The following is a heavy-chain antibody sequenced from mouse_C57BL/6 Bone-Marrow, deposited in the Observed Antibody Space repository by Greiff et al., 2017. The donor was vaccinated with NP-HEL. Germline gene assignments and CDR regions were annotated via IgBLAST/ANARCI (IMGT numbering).Heavy chain of an antibody. V-gene: IGHV10-3*01. CDR1: GFTFNTYA. Sequence: EVQGVESGGGLVQPKGSLKLSCAASGFTFNTYAMHWVRQAPGKGLEWVARIRSKSSNYATYYADSVKDRFTISRDDSQSMLYLQMNNLKTEDTAMYYCVRDEDYERYFDVWGTGTTVTVSS. CDR2: IRSKSSNYAT. J-gene: IGHJ1*03. D-gene: IGHD1-1*01. CDR3: VRDEDYERYFDV.